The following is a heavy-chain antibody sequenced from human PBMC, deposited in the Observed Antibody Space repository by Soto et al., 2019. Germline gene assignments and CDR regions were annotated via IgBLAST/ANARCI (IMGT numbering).Heavy chain of an antibody. CDR1: GFTFSNAW. Sequence: SXXSLRLSFAASGFTFSNAWIHWVPQAPGKGLEWVCRIKSKTDGGTTDYAEPVKGRFAISRDDSNNMVYLQMNSLKIEDTAVYYCTTDSYSTIIIVRFDYWGHGTLVTVSS. D-gene: IGHD3-22*01. V-gene: IGHV3-15*07. CDR3: TTDSYSTIIIVRFDY. J-gene: IGHJ4*01. CDR2: IKSKTDGGTT.